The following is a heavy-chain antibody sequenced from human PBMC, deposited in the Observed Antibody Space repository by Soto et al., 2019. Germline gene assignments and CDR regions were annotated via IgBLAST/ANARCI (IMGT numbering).Heavy chain of an antibody. Sequence: VSVKVSCKASGYTFTSYDINWVRQATGQGLEWMGWMNPNSGNTGYAQKFQGRVTMTRNTSISTAYMELSSLRSEDTAVYYCARGVTIFGVVIDYYYMDVWGKGTTVTVSS. CDR1: GYTFTSYD. CDR2: MNPNSGNT. J-gene: IGHJ6*03. V-gene: IGHV1-8*01. D-gene: IGHD3-3*01. CDR3: ARGVTIFGVVIDYYYMDV.